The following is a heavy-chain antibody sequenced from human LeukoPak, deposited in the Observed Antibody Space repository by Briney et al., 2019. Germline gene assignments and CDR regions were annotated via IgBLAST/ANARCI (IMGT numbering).Heavy chain of an antibody. J-gene: IGHJ6*02. CDR1: GFTFSSYG. V-gene: IGHV3-33*01. CDR2: IWYDGINK. CDR3: AREDMYYDFWSGYRPNYYYYGMDV. Sequence: GRSLRLSCAASGFTFSSYGMHWVRQAPGKGLEWVADIWYDGINKYYADSVKGRFTISRDNSKNTLYLQMNSLRAEDTAVYYCAREDMYYDFWSGYRPNYYYYGMDVWGQGTTVTVSS. D-gene: IGHD3-3*01.